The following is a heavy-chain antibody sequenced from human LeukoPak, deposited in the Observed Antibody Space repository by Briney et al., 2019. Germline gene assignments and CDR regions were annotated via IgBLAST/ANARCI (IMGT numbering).Heavy chain of an antibody. V-gene: IGHV3-23*01. J-gene: IGHJ5*02. CDR1: GFTFSTYA. D-gene: IGHD6-6*01. CDR2: VSGTGGRT. Sequence: GGSLRLSCAASGFTFSTYAMSWVRQAPGKGLEWVSVVSGTGGRTYYADSVKGRFTISRDNSKNTLYLQVNSLRAEDTALYYCVKASSSSPQYNWFDAWGQGTLVTVSS. CDR3: VKASSSSPQYNWFDA.